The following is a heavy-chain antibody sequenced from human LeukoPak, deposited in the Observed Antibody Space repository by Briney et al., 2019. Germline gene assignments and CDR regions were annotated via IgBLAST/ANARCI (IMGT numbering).Heavy chain of an antibody. Sequence: ASVKVSCKASGYTFTGYYMHWVRQAPGQGLEWMGWINPNSGGTNYAQKFQGRVTMTRDTSISTAYMELSRLRSDGTAVYYCARGPDIVVVPAAYYYYYYMDVWGKGTTVTVSS. CDR2: INPNSGGT. CDR3: ARGPDIVVVPAAYYYYYYMDV. CDR1: GYTFTGYY. J-gene: IGHJ6*03. V-gene: IGHV1-2*02. D-gene: IGHD2-2*01.